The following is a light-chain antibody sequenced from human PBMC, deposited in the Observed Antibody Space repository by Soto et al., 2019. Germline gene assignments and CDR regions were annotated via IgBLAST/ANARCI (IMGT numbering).Light chain of an antibody. V-gene: IGLV2-23*02. J-gene: IGLJ3*02. CDR3: CSSAGSRIVV. CDR1: STDVGAYNL. Sequence: QSVLTQPASVSGSPGQSITISCTGTSTDVGAYNLVSWYQQYPGKAPTLLLFEVNRRPSGVSSRFSGSKSGNTASLTISGLRAEDEAAYHCCSSAGSRIVVFGGGTQLTVL. CDR2: EVN.